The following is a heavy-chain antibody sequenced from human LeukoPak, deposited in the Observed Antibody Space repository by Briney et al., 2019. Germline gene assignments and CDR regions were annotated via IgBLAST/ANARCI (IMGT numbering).Heavy chain of an antibody. J-gene: IGHJ3*02. V-gene: IGHV3-74*01. Sequence: GGSLRLSCAASGFTFSSYWMHWVRQAPGKGLVWVSRINSDGSSTSYADSVKGRFTISRDNAKNTLYLQMNSLRAEDTAVYYCARAGYYKGWLGAFDIWGQGTMVTVSS. D-gene: IGHD3-10*01. CDR3: ARAGYYKGWLGAFDI. CDR2: INSDGSST. CDR1: GFTFSSYW.